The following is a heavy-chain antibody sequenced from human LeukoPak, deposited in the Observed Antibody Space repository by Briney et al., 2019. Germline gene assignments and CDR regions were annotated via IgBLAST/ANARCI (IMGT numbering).Heavy chain of an antibody. V-gene: IGHV3-30*04. J-gene: IGHJ3*02. Sequence: GGSLRLSCAASGFTFSSYAMHWVRQAPGKGLEWVAVISYDGRNKYYADSVKGRFTISRDNSKNTLYLQMNSLRAEDTAVYYCARVMGYCSSTSCSLNAFDIWGQGTMVTVSS. D-gene: IGHD2-2*01. CDR1: GFTFSSYA. CDR3: ARVMGYCSSTSCSLNAFDI. CDR2: ISYDGRNK.